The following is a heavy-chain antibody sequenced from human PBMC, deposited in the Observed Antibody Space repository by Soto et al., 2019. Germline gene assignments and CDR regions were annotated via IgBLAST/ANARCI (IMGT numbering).Heavy chain of an antibody. CDR1: GGSISSYY. J-gene: IGHJ6*02. D-gene: IGHD6-25*01. CDR2: IYYSGST. Sequence: ETLSLTCTVSGGSISSYYWSWIRQPPGKGLEWIGYIYYSGSTNYNPSLKSRVTISVDTSKNQFSLKLSSVTAADTAVYYCARRQRYYGMDVWGQGTTVTVSS. CDR3: ARRQRYYGMDV. V-gene: IGHV4-59*01.